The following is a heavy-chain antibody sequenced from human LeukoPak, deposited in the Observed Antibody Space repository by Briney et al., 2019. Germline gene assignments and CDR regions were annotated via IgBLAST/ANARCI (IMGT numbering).Heavy chain of an antibody. V-gene: IGHV4-4*02. CDR1: GGSISSSNW. J-gene: IGHJ4*02. CDR3: ARDFGIAAAGDY. D-gene: IGHD6-13*01. Sequence: PSETLSLTCAVSGGSISSSNWWSWVRQPPGKGLEWIGEIYHSGSTNYNPSLKSRVTIPVDKSKNQFSLKLSSVTAADTAVYYWARDFGIAAAGDYWGQGTLVTVSS. CDR2: IYHSGST.